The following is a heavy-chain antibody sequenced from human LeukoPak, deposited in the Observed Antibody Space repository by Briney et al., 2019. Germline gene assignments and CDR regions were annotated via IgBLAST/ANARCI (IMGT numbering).Heavy chain of an antibody. CDR3: ARENSVVRVYYFDY. J-gene: IGHJ4*02. CDR2: IRYDGSNK. V-gene: IGHV3-33*01. Sequence: PGRSLRLSCAASGFTFSSYGMHWVRQAPGKGLEWVAVIRYDGSNKYYADSVKGRFTISRDNSKNTLYLQMNSLRAEDTAVYYCARENSVVRVYYFDYWGQGTLVTVSS. D-gene: IGHD3-10*01. CDR1: GFTFSSYG.